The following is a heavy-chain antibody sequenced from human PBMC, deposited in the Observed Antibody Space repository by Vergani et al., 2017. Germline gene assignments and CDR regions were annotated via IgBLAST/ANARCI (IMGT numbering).Heavy chain of an antibody. CDR2: IRSKANSYAT. J-gene: IGHJ4*02. CDR3: TRRGYSSGSGDY. Sequence: EVQLVESGGGVVQPGGSLKLSCAASGFTFSGSAMHWVRQASGKGLEWVGRIRSKANSYATAYAASVKGRFTISRDDSKNTAYLQMTSLKTEDTAVYYCTRRGYSSGSGDYWGQGTLVTVSS. D-gene: IGHD6-19*01. CDR1: GFTFSGSA. V-gene: IGHV3-73*02.